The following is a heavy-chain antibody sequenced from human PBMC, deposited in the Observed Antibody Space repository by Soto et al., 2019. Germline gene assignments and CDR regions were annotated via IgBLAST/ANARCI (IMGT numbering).Heavy chain of an antibody. CDR2: IIPNSGTA. V-gene: IGHV1-69*13. CDR3: ARDNGLRTYYDFWSGPVGLDAFDI. Sequence: PVKVSCKPSGGTFSSYAISWVRQAPGAGLEWMGGIIPNSGTANYAQKFQGRVTITADESTSTAYMELNSLRSEDTAVYYCARDNGLRTYYDFWSGPVGLDAFDIWG. CDR1: GGTFSSYA. J-gene: IGHJ3*02. D-gene: IGHD3-3*01.